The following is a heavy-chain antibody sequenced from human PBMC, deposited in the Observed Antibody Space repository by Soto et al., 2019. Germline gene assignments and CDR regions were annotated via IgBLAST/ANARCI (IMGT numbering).Heavy chain of an antibody. CDR1: RGSISSGGFY. CDR2: IYANGNS. V-gene: IGHV4-31*03. CDR3: ARDGRTSGYYLDY. D-gene: IGHD3-22*01. J-gene: IGHJ4*02. Sequence: SETLSLTCTVSRGSISSGGFYWSWIRQSPGKGLEWIGFIYANGNSYYNPSLKSRANISLDTSENKFSLKISSVTVADTAVYYCARDGRTSGYYLDYWGQGTPVTVSS.